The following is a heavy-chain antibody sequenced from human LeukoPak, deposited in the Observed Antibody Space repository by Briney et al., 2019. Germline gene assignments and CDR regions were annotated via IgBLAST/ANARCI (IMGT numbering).Heavy chain of an antibody. CDR1: GGSISSYY. J-gene: IGHJ6*02. CDR2: HYTSGST. CDR3: ARDAGLGYCSGGSCYLTKDYYGMDV. D-gene: IGHD2-15*01. V-gene: IGHV4-4*07. Sequence: KPSETLSLTCTVSGGSISSYYWSSIRQPAGKGLEWIGRHYTSGSTNYNPSLKSRVTMSVDTSKNQFSLKLSSVTAADTAVYYCARDAGLGYCSGGSCYLTKDYYGMDVWGQGTTVTVSS.